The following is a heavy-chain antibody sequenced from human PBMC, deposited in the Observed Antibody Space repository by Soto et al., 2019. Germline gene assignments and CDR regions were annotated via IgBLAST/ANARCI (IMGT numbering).Heavy chain of an antibody. CDR2: INPNSGGT. CDR3: AIAVASRTYYYGMDV. V-gene: IGHV1-2*04. CDR1: GYTFTGYY. Sequence: ASVKVSCKASGYTFTGYYMHWVRQAPGQGLEWMGWINPNSGGTNYAQKFQGWVTMTRDTSISTAYMELSRLRSDDTAVYYCAIAVASRTYYYGMDVWGQGTTVTVSS. J-gene: IGHJ6*02.